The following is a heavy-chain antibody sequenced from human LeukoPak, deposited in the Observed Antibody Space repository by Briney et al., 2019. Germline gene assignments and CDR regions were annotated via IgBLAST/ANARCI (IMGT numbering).Heavy chain of an antibody. D-gene: IGHD2-21*02. Sequence: PGGSLRLSCAASGFTFSSYSMNWVRQAPGKGLEWVSSISSSSSYIYYADSVKGRFTISRDNAKNSLYLQMNSLRAEDTAVYYCARERVSGDCFDYWGQGTLVTVSS. J-gene: IGHJ4*02. CDR3: ARERVSGDCFDY. V-gene: IGHV3-21*01. CDR2: ISSSSSYI. CDR1: GFTFSSYS.